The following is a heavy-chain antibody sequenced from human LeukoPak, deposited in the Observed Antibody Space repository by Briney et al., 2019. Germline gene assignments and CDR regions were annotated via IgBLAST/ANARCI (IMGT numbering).Heavy chain of an antibody. CDR3: ARGGLMMDV. D-gene: IGHD2-8*01. CDR1: GFTFSSYG. V-gene: IGHV3-7*01. J-gene: IGHJ6*04. CDR2: IRQGGSEK. Sequence: GGSLRLSCAASGFTFSSYGMHWVRQAPGKGLEWVANIRQGGSEKDYVDSVKGRFTISRDNARNSLYLQMNSLRAEDTAVYYCARGGLMMDVWGKGTTVTVSS.